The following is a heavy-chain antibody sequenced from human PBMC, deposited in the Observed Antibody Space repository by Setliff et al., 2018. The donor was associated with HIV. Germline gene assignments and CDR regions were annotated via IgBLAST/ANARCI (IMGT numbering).Heavy chain of an antibody. CDR1: GYIFSDYY. J-gene: IGHJ4*02. V-gene: IGHV1-2*06. Sequence: ASVKVSCKASGYIFSDYYIHWVRQTPGQGLEWMGRINPNSGATDYAQKFQGRVTMTRDTSISTAYMELSRLRSDDTAVYYCARGQGPVDYWGPGTLVTVSS. CDR2: INPNSGAT. CDR3: ARGQGPVDY.